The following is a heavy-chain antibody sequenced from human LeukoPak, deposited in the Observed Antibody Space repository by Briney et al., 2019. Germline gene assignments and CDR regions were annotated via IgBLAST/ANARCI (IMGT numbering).Heavy chain of an antibody. CDR3: AKRVPYSSSSVYFDS. CDR1: GFTFSNYG. V-gene: IGHV3-23*05. J-gene: IGHJ4*02. D-gene: IGHD6-6*01. Sequence: RGSLRLSCAASGFTFSNYGMSWVRQAPGKGLEWVSAISDSGSTYYADSVKGRLTISRDNSKNTLYLQMNSLRAEDTAVYYCAKRVPYSSSSVYFDSWGQGTLVTVSS. CDR2: ISDSGST.